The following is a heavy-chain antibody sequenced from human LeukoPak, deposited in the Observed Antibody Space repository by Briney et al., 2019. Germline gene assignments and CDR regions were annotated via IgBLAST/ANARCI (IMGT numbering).Heavy chain of an antibody. V-gene: IGHV1-18*01. CDR2: ISAYNGNT. CDR3: ARESYYSSGYYFAFDI. Sequence: ASVKVSCKASGYTFTSYGISWVRQAPGQGLEWMGWISAYNGNTSYAQKLQGRVTMTTDTSTSTAYMELRSLRSDDTAVYYCARESYYSSGYYFAFDIWGQGTMVTVSS. D-gene: IGHD3-22*01. J-gene: IGHJ3*02. CDR1: GYTFTSYG.